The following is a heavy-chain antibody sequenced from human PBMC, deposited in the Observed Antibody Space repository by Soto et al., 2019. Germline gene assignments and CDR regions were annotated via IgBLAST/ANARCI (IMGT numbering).Heavy chain of an antibody. J-gene: IGHJ4*02. V-gene: IGHV5-51*01. CDR1: GYTFIYFW. Sequence: GESLKISCQASGYTFIYFWVAWVRQVPGKGLEWMGVIYPGASDIRYSPSFEGHVTISADKSTNTAYLQWSSLEAADTAIYYCAREGPPRVSVYAVFAFWAPETLAPV. CDR2: IYPGASDI. D-gene: IGHD2-8*01. CDR3: AREGPPRVSVYAVFAF.